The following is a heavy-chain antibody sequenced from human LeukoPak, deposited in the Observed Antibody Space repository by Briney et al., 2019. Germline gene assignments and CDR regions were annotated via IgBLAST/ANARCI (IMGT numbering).Heavy chain of an antibody. CDR3: ARGRTPGIAAAGYDY. CDR1: GGSFSGYY. J-gene: IGHJ4*02. V-gene: IGHV4-34*01. CDR2: INHSGST. Sequence: SETLSLTCAVYGGSFSGYYWSWIRQPPGKGLEWIGEINHSGSTNYNLSLKSRVTISVDTSKNQFSLKLSSVTAADTAVYYCARGRTPGIAAAGYDYWGQGTLVTVSS. D-gene: IGHD6-13*01.